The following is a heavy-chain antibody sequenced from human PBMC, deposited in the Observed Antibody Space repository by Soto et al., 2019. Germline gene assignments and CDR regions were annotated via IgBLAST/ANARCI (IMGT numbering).Heavy chain of an antibody. Sequence: SETLSLTCIVSGGSISNYYWSWIRQPPGKGLEWIGYIYYSGSTNYNPSLTSRVTISVDTSKNQFSLKLSSVTAADTAVYYCSRHRYSYGVYYFDYWGQGTLVTVSS. CDR3: SRHRYSYGVYYFDY. CDR1: GGSISNYY. V-gene: IGHV4-59*08. CDR2: IYYSGST. J-gene: IGHJ4*02. D-gene: IGHD5-18*01.